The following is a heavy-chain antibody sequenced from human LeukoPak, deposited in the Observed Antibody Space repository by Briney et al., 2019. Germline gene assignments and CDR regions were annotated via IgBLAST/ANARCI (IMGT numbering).Heavy chain of an antibody. J-gene: IGHJ3*02. D-gene: IGHD2-21*01. CDR1: GGSISSYY. CDR2: IYYSGGT. Sequence: SETLSLTCTVSGGSISSYYWSWIRQPPGKGLEWIGYIYYSGGTNYNPSLKSRVTISVDTSKNQFSLKLSSVTAADTAVYYCARGPVESDYAFDIWGQGTTVTVSS. CDR3: ARGPVESDYAFDI. V-gene: IGHV4-59*01.